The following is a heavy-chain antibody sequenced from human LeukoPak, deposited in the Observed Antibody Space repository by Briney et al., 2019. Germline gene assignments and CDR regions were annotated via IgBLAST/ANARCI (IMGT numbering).Heavy chain of an antibody. D-gene: IGHD2-8*01. CDR1: GYTFTAYY. CDR2: INPNGGAS. J-gene: IGHJ4*02. CDR3: ARYGDCSNGVCYHDF. Sequence: ASVRVSCKASGYTFTAYYIHWVRQAPGQGLEGMGWINPNGGASKYVWKFQGRVTMTRDTSISTAYMELSRLRSDDTAVYYCARYGDCSNGVCYHDFWGQGTLVTVSS. V-gene: IGHV1-2*02.